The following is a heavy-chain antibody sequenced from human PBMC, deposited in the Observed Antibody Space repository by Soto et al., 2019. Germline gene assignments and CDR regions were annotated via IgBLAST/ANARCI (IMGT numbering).Heavy chain of an antibody. Sequence: QVQLVESGGGVVQPGSSLRLSCAASGFTLSSYGMHWFRQAPGKGLEWVAVISYDGRNKYYADSEKGRFTISRDNSKNTLYLEMNSLRAEDTAVYYCAKGGSISARYFDYWGQGTLATVSS. CDR1: GFTLSSYG. V-gene: IGHV3-30*18. CDR2: ISYDGRNK. D-gene: IGHD6-6*01. J-gene: IGHJ4*02. CDR3: AKGGSISARYFDY.